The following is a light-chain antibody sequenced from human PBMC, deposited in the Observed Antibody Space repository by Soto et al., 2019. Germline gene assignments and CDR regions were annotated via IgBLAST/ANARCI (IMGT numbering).Light chain of an antibody. V-gene: IGLV2-14*03. CDR1: SSDVGGYNF. Sequence: QSALTQPPSVSGSPGHSITISCTGSSSDVGGYNFVSWYQHHPGQAPKLMIYHVTNRPSGVSDRFSGSKSGNRASLTISGLQAEDEADYYCSSYTRTSTVVFGGGTQLTVL. CDR3: SSYTRTSTVV. CDR2: HVT. J-gene: IGLJ2*01.